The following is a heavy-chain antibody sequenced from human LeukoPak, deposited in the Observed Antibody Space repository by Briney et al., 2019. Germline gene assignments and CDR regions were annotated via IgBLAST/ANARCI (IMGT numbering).Heavy chain of an antibody. Sequence: PGGSLRLSCAASGFTFSSYAMSWVRQAPGKGLEWVSTSGGSTYYADSVKGRFTISRDNSKNTLYLQMNSLRAEDTAVYYCAKRPQRGSTLYYFDFWGQGPLVSVSS. CDR2: SGGST. D-gene: IGHD2/OR15-2a*01. J-gene: IGHJ4*02. CDR1: GFTFSSYA. CDR3: AKRPQRGSTLYYFDF. V-gene: IGHV3-23*01.